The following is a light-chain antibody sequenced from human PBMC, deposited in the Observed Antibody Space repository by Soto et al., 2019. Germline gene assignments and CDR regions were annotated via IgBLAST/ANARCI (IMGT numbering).Light chain of an antibody. CDR1: QGVRSW. V-gene: IGKV1-12*01. CDR3: QQANSFPLT. Sequence: DIQMTQSPSSVSASVGDRVTITCRASQGVRSWLAWYQQKPGTVPKLLIYKASTLQSGVPSRFSGSGSCTEFTLTISSLQPEDFATYYGQQANSFPLTFGGGTKVEIK. J-gene: IGKJ4*01. CDR2: KAS.